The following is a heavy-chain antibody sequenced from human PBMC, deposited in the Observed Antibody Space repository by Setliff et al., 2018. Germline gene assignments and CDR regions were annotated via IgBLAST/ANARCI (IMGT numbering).Heavy chain of an antibody. CDR1: GYTFTSYA. Sequence: ASVKVSCKASGYTFTSYAMNWVRQAPGQGLEWMGWINTNTGNPTYAQGFTGRFVFSLDTSVNTAYLQINSLKAEDTAVYYCTGPARSCSGNSCYSQSDYWGQGTLVTVSS. D-gene: IGHD2-2*01. J-gene: IGHJ4*02. CDR3: TGPARSCSGNSCYSQSDY. CDR2: INTNTGNP. V-gene: IGHV7-4-1*02.